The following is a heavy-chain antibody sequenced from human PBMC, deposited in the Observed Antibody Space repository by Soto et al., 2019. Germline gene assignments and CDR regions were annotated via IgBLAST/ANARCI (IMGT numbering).Heavy chain of an antibody. CDR1: GGTFSSYA. Sequence: SVKVSCKASGGTFSSYAISWVRQAPGQGLEWMGGIIPIFGTANYAQKFQGRVTITADKSTSTAYMELSSLRSEDTAVYYCARGVVVPAAMHTLGYYYYGMDVWGQGTTVTAP. D-gene: IGHD2-2*01. CDR2: IIPIFGTA. CDR3: ARGVVVPAAMHTLGYYYYGMDV. V-gene: IGHV1-69*06. J-gene: IGHJ6*02.